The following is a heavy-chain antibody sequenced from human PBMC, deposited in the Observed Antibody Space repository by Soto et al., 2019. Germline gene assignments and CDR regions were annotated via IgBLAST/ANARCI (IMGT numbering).Heavy chain of an antibody. D-gene: IGHD2-21*01. J-gene: IGHJ4*02. CDR1: GGTFSSYT. CDR2: IIPILGIA. Sequence: SVKVSCKASGGTFSSYTISWVRQAPGQGLEWMGRIIPILGIANYTQKFQGRVTITADKSTSTAYMELSSLRSEDTAVYYCARDRSCGGDCYIFDYWAQGTLVTVSS. V-gene: IGHV1-69*04. CDR3: ARDRSCGGDCYIFDY.